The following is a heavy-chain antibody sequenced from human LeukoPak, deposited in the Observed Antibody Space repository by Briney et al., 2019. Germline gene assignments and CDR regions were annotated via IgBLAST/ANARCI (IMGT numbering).Heavy chain of an antibody. J-gene: IGHJ6*04. Sequence: GGSLRLSCAASGFTFSSYWMSWVRQAPGKGLEWVANIKQDGSEKYYVDSVKGRFTISRDNAKNSLYLQMNSLRAEDTTVYYCARVQYSSSWDVPGYYYGMDVWGKGTTVTVSS. CDR1: GFTFSSYW. V-gene: IGHV3-7*03. CDR3: ARVQYSSSWDVPGYYYGMDV. CDR2: IKQDGSEK. D-gene: IGHD6-13*01.